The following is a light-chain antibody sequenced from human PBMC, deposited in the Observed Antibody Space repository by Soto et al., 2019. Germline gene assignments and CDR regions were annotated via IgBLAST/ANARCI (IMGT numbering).Light chain of an antibody. CDR2: EVN. J-gene: IGLJ3*02. CDR1: SSDIGVYNY. CDR3: ASFTTTATGV. V-gene: IGLV2-14*01. Sequence: QSALTQPASVSGSPGQSITISCTGTSSDIGVYNYVSWFQQHPGNAPKLMIYEVNNRPSGVSNRFSGSKSGNTASLTISGLQAEDEADYYCASFTTTATGVFGGGTKLTVL.